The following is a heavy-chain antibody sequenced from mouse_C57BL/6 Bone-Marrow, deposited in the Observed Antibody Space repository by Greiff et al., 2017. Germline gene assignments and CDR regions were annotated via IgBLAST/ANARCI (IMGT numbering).Heavy chain of an antibody. Sequence: EVKVVESGEGLVKPGGSLKLSCAASGFTFSSYAMSWVRQTPEKRLEWVATLSDGGSYTYYPDNVKGRFTISRDNAKNNLYLQMSQLKSEDTAMYYCARDLVITTVVAPSFDYWGQGTTLTVSS. CDR1: GFTFSSYA. D-gene: IGHD1-1*01. V-gene: IGHV5-4*01. CDR3: ARDLVITTVVAPSFDY. CDR2: LSDGGSYT. J-gene: IGHJ2*01.